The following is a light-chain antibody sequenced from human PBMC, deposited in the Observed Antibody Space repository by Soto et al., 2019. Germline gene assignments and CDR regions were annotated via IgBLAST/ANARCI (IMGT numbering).Light chain of an antibody. CDR1: QSISSW. V-gene: IGKV1-5*03. Sequence: DIQMTQSPSTLSASVGDRVTITCRASQSISSWLAWYQQKPGKAPKLLIYKASSLESGVSSRFRGSGSGTEFTLTISSLQPDDSATYYCQRHNSYSLTFGGGTKVEIK. CDR3: QRHNSYSLT. CDR2: KAS. J-gene: IGKJ4*02.